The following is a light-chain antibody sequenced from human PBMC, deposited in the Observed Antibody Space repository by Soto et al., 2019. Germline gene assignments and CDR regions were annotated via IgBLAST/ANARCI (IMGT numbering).Light chain of an antibody. CDR3: QQYAGPPTT. CDR2: GAS. V-gene: IGKV3-20*01. J-gene: IGKJ5*01. Sequence: EIVLTQSPVTPSLSPGDRATLSCSASQTVSNNYLDWCQQKPGQAPRVIMYGASRRATGIPDRFSGGGSGTDFTLTISRLEPEDFAVYFCQQYAGPPTTFGQGTRLEIK. CDR1: QTVSNNY.